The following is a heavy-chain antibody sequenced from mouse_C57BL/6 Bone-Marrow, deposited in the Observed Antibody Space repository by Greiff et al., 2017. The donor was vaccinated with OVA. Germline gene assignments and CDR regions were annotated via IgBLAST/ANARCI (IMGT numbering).Heavy chain of an antibody. CDR3: AREDTTVVGYFDV. V-gene: IGHV5-15*04. J-gene: IGHJ1*03. Sequence: EVKLVESGGGLVQPGGSLKLSCAASGFTFSDYGMAWVRQAPRKGPEWVAFISNLAYSIYHADTVTGRFTISRENAKNTLYLEMSSLRSEDTAMYYCAREDTTVVGYFDVWGTGTTVTVSS. D-gene: IGHD1-1*01. CDR1: GFTFSDYG. CDR2: ISNLAYSI.